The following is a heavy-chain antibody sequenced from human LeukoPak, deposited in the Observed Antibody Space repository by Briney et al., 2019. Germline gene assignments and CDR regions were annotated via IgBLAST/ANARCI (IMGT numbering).Heavy chain of an antibody. D-gene: IGHD5-12*01. CDR1: GFTFSSYW. Sequence: GGSLRLSCAASGFTFSSYWMHWVRQAPGKGLMWVSRINSDGSSTSYADSVKGRFTISRDNAKNTLYLQMNSLRAEDTAVFYCARVGQSGYVGYPLDYRGQGTLVTVSS. CDR2: INSDGSST. J-gene: IGHJ4*02. V-gene: IGHV3-74*01. CDR3: ARVGQSGYVGYPLDY.